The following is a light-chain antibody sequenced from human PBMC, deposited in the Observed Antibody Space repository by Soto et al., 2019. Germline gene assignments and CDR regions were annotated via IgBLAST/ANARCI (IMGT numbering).Light chain of an antibody. CDR1: QSVTSDY. J-gene: IGKJ5*01. CDR3: QQRNIWPPVT. V-gene: IGKV3-11*01. CDR2: GAF. Sequence: EIVLTQSPGTLSLSPGERATLSSRAIQSVTSDYLAWYQQKPGQAPRLLIYGAFNRATGIPARFSGSGSGTDFTLTISSLEPEDSAIYYCQQRNIWPPVTFGQGTRLEIK.